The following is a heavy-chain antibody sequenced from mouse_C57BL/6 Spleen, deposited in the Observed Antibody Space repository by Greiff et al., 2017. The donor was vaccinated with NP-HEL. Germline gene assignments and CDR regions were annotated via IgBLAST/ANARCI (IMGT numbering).Heavy chain of an antibody. CDR1: GYTFTDYY. Sequence: EVQLQQSGPELVKPGASVKISCKASGYTFTDYYMNWVKQSHGKSLEWIGDINPNNGGTSYNQKFKGKATLTVDKSSSTAYMELRSLTSEDSAVYYCADGYRDGYYAMDYWGQGTSVTVSS. J-gene: IGHJ4*01. CDR3: ADGYRDGYYAMDY. D-gene: IGHD2-3*01. V-gene: IGHV1-26*01. CDR2: INPNNGGT.